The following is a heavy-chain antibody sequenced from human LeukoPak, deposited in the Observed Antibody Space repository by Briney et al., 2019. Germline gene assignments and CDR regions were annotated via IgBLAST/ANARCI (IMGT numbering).Heavy chain of an antibody. J-gene: IGHJ4*02. CDR1: GFTFSRYW. CDR2: IKSDGTFI. Sequence: GGSLRLSCEASGFTFSRYWMYLVRQAPGKGLEWVSRIKSDGTFISYAESVRGRFTISRDNAKNTLFLEMNSLRVDDTAIYYCARDAEDSSGWTLDYWGQGTLVTVSS. V-gene: IGHV3-74*01. D-gene: IGHD6-19*01. CDR3: ARDAEDSSGWTLDY.